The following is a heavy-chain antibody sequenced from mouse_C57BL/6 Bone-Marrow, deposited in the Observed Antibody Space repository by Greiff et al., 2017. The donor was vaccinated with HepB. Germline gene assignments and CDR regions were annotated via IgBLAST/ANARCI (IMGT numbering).Heavy chain of an antibody. D-gene: IGHD3-2*02. CDR2: IDPETGGT. CDR3: TREEDSSGPLDY. Sequence: QVQLKQSGAELVRPGASVTLSCKASGYTFTDYEMHWVKQTPVHGLEWIGAIDPETGGTAYNQKFKGKAILTADKSSSTAYMELRSLTSEDSAVYYCTREEDSSGPLDYWGQGTTLTVSS. J-gene: IGHJ2*01. CDR1: GYTFTDYE. V-gene: IGHV1-15*01.